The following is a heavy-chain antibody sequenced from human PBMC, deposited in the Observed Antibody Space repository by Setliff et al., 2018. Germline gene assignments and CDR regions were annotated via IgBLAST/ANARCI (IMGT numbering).Heavy chain of an antibody. J-gene: IGHJ6*04. CDR3: ARLRKAADGINFPRYMDV. CDR2: IHHSGST. V-gene: IGHV4-34*01. CDR1: GGSFSSYY. D-gene: IGHD6-25*01. Sequence: KPSETLSLTCAVYGGSFSSYYWNWIRQPPGKGLEWIGEIHHSGSTKYNPSLKSRVTISVDTSKNQFSLRLSSVTAADTAVYYCARLRKAADGINFPRYMDVWGKGTTVTVSS.